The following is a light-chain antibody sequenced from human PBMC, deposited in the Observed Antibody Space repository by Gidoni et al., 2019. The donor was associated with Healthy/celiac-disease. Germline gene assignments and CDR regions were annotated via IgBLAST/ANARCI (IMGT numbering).Light chain of an antibody. V-gene: IGKV1-5*01. Sequence: DIQMTQSPSILSVSVGDRVTITCRASHSINTWLAWYRQKPGEAPKLLISDASILESGVPSRFRGSGSGTEFTLTISSLQPDDFATYYCQQYNSDSPTFGQGTRLDIK. J-gene: IGKJ5*01. CDR1: HSINTW. CDR3: QQYNSDSPT. CDR2: DAS.